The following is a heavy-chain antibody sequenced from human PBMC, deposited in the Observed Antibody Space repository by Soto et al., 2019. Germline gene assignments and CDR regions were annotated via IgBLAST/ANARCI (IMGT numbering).Heavy chain of an antibody. D-gene: IGHD3-16*02. J-gene: IGHJ5*02. V-gene: IGHV4-34*01. CDR3: ARTSYLKESWFDP. CDR2: INHSGST. Sequence: SETLSLTCAVYGGCFSGYYWSWIRQPPGKGLEWIGEINHSGSTNYNPSLKSRVTISVDTSKNQFSLKLSSVTAADTAVYYCARTSYLKESWFDPWGQGTLVTVSS. CDR1: GGCFSGYY.